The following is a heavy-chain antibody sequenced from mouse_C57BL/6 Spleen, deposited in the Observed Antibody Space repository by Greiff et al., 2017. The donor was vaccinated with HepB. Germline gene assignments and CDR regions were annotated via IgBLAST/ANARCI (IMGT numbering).Heavy chain of an antibody. V-gene: IGHV1-18*01. CDR1: GYTFTDYN. Sequence: EVQLQQSGPELVKPGASVKIPCKASGYTFTDYNMDWVKQSHGKSLEWIGDINPNNGGTIYNQKFKGKATLTVDKSSSTAYMELRSLTSEDTAVYYCARGGCDYDGWLAYWGQGTLVTVSA. CDR2: INPNNGGT. J-gene: IGHJ3*01. CDR3: ARGGCDYDGWLAY. D-gene: IGHD2-4*01.